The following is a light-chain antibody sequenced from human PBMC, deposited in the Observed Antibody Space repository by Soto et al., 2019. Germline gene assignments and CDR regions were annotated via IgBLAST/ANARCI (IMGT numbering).Light chain of an antibody. V-gene: IGLV4-69*01. Sequence: QPVLTQSPSASASLGASVKLTCTLSSGHSSYAIAWHQQQPEKGPRYLMKLNSDGSHSKGDGIPDRFSGSSSGAERYLTISSLQSEDEADYYCQTWVTDIQIFGGGTQLTVL. J-gene: IGLJ2*01. CDR2: LNSDGSH. CDR3: QTWVTDIQI. CDR1: SGHSSYA.